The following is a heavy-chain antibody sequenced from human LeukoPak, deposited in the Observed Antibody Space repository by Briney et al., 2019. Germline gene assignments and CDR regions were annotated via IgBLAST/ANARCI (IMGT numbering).Heavy chain of an antibody. CDR3: ARDVGDYGDYSSY. D-gene: IGHD4-17*01. CDR1: GFTVSSNY. J-gene: IGHJ4*02. V-gene: IGHV3-66*01. CDR2: IYSGGST. Sequence: GGSLRLSCAASGFTVSSNYMSWVRQAPGKGLEWVSVIYSGGSTYYADSVKGSFTISRDNSKNTLYLHMNSLRAEDTAVYYCARDVGDYGDYSSYWGQGTLVTVSS.